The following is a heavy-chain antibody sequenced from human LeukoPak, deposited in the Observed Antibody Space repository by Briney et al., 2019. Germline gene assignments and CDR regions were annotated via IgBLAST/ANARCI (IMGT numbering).Heavy chain of an antibody. CDR3: SRGQSISAAAV. CDR2: ISHSGTT. D-gene: IGHD6-13*01. CDR1: GFSISSGHY. Sequence: PSETLSLTCTVSGFSISSGHYWGWTRQPPGKGLEWIASISHSGTTFYNPSLKSRVTISVDTSKNQFSLTVTSVTAADTAVYYCSRGQSISAAAVWGQGTLVTVSS. V-gene: IGHV4-38-2*02. J-gene: IGHJ4*02.